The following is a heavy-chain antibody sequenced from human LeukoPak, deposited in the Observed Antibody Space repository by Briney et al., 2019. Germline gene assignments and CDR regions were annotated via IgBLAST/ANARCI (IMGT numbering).Heavy chain of an antibody. Sequence: PGGSLRLSCAASGFTISSYWMHWVRQAPGKGLVWVSRINSDGSSTSYADSVKGRFTISRDNAKNTLYLQMNSLRAEDTAVYYCASPSSTSLFDYWGQGTLVTVSS. D-gene: IGHD2-2*01. J-gene: IGHJ4*02. CDR1: GFTISSYW. CDR2: INSDGSST. V-gene: IGHV3-74*01. CDR3: ASPSSTSLFDY.